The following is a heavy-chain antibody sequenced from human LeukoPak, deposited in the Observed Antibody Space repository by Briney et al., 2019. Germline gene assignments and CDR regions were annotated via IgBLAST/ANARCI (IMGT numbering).Heavy chain of an antibody. D-gene: IGHD2-15*01. Sequence: ASVKVSCKASGYTFTSYGISWVRQAPGQGLEWMGWISAYNGNTNYAQKLQGRVTMTTDTSTSTAYMELRSLRSDDTAVYYCARDGPTLGYCSGGSCGDIDYWGQGTLVTVSS. CDR1: GYTFTSYG. J-gene: IGHJ4*02. CDR3: ARDGPTLGYCSGGSCGDIDY. V-gene: IGHV1-18*01. CDR2: ISAYNGNT.